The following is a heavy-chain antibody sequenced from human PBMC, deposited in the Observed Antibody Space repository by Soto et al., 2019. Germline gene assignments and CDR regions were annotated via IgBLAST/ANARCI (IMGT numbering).Heavy chain of an antibody. Sequence: SETLSLTCTVPRRSISSSSYYWGWIRQPPGKGLEWIGSVYYSGSTYYNPSLKSRVTISVDTSKNQFSLKLSSVTAADTAVYYCARHYYYDSIPNWGQGTLVTVS. D-gene: IGHD3-22*01. CDR2: VYYSGST. CDR1: RRSISSSSYY. V-gene: IGHV4-39*01. CDR3: ARHYYYDSIPN. J-gene: IGHJ4*02.